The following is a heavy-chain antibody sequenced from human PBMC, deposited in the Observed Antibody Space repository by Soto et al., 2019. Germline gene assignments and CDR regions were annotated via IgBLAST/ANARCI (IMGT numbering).Heavy chain of an antibody. CDR2: INAHNGNT. D-gene: IGHD1-1*01. V-gene: IGHV1-18*01. CDR1: GYAFTTYG. Sequence: QVHLVQSGAEVKKPGASVKVSCKGSGYAFTTYGITWVRQAPGQGLEWMGWINAHNGNTNYAQKLQGRVTVTTDTSTSTAYMALRSLRSDDTAVYYWARGRYGDYWGQGALVTVSS. CDR3: ARGRYGDY. J-gene: IGHJ4*02.